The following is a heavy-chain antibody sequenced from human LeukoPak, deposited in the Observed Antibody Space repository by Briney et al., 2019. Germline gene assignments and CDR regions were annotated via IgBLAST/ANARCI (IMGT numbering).Heavy chain of an antibody. CDR1: GYTFTSYG. V-gene: IGHV1-69*13. CDR3: ARDVAALDAFDI. Sequence: GASVKVSCKASGYTFTSYGISWVRQAPGQGLEWMGGIIPIFGTANYAQKFQGRVTITADESTSTAYMELSSLRSEDTAVYYCARDVAALDAFDIWGQGTMVTVSS. CDR2: IIPIFGTA. J-gene: IGHJ3*02. D-gene: IGHD6-6*01.